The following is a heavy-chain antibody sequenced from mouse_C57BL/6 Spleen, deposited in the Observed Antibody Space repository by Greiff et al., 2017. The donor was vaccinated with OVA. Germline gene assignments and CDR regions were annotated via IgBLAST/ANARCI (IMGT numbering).Heavy chain of an antibody. CDR1: FSSFPFSS. J-gene: IGHJ2*01. CDR2: INPSTGGT. Sequence: EVHLVESGPELVKPGASVKISCPASFSSFPFSSLNWVKQSPEKSLEWIGEINPSTGGTTYNQKFKAKATLTVDKSSSTAYMQLKSLTSEDSAVYYCARSGYLYYFDYWGQGTTLTVSS. V-gene: IGHV1-42*01. CDR3: ARSGYLYYFDY. D-gene: IGHD3-2*02.